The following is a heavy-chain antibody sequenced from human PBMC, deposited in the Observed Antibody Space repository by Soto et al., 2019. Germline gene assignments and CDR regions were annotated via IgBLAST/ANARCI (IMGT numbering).Heavy chain of an antibody. V-gene: IGHV5-51*01. CDR2: IYPGDSDS. CDR1: GYTFSNYW. D-gene: IGHD3-10*01. CDR3: ARKFAPEFFDS. Sequence: GESLKISCKGSGYTFSNYWIAWVRQMPGKGLEWMGIIYPGDSDSKYSPAFQGQVTFSVDKSINTAYLQWTSLEASDTAMYFCARKFAPEFFDSWGQGTLVTAPQ. J-gene: IGHJ4*02.